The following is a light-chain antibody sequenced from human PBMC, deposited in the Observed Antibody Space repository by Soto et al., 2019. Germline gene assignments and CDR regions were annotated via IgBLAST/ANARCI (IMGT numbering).Light chain of an antibody. CDR3: QQRSNWPPEIT. J-gene: IGKJ5*01. Sequence: EIVLTQYPGTLSLSPGERATLSCRASQSVGNNYLAWYQQKPGQPPSLLIYGASNRATGIPARFSGSGSGTDFTLTISSLEPEDFAVYYCQQRSNWPPEITFGQGTRL. CDR2: GAS. V-gene: IGKV3-11*01. CDR1: QSVGNNY.